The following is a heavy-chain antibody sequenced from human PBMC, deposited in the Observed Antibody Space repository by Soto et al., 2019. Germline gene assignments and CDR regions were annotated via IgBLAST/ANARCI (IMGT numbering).Heavy chain of an antibody. J-gene: IGHJ5*02. CDR3: ARDRRIAARPGGYNWFDP. CDR2: INPNSGGT. D-gene: IGHD6-6*01. V-gene: IGHV1-2*04. CDR1: GYTFTGYY. Sequence: ASVKVSCKASGYTFTGYYMHWLRQARRQGLEWMGWINPNSGGTNYEQKFQGCVTMTRDTSISTAYMELSRLRSDDTAVYYCARDRRIAARPGGYNWFDPWGQGTLVTVSS.